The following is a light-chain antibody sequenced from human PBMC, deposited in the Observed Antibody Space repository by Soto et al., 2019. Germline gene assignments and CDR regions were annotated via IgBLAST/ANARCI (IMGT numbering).Light chain of an antibody. CDR3: QHYNSYPYT. CDR1: QTISNW. J-gene: IGKJ2*01. CDR2: KES. Sequence: DIQMTQSPSTLSASVGDRVTITCRASQTISNWLAWYQQRPGKAPNLLIYKESNLESGVSSRFSGSGSGTEFTLTISSLQPDDFATYYCQHYNSYPYTFGQGTKLEIK. V-gene: IGKV1-5*03.